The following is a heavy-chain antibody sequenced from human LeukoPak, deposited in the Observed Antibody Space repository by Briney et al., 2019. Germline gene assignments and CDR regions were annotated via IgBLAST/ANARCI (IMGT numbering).Heavy chain of an antibody. D-gene: IGHD7-27*01. V-gene: IGHV1-69*04. J-gene: IGHJ6*02. CDR2: IIPILGIA. Sequence: ASVKVSCKASGGTFSSYAISWVRQAPGQGLEWMGRIIPILGIANYAQKFQGRVTITADKSTSTAYMELGCLRSEDTAVYYCARDGTGEDYYYGMDVWGQGTTVTVSS. CDR1: GGTFSSYA. CDR3: ARDGTGEDYYYGMDV.